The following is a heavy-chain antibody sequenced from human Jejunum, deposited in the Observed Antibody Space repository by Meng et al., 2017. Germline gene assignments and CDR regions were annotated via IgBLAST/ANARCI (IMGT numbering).Heavy chain of an antibody. V-gene: IGHV5-51*01. J-gene: IGHJ4*02. Sequence: GGSLRLSCKASGYSYFNYWIGWVRQMHGKGLEWMGFVHLSDFEIRYRPTFQGQVTISADRSISPAYLQWTSLKASDTAIYFCASALHGTASWPDWGQGTLVTVSS. CDR1: GYSYFNYW. CDR3: ASALHGTASWPD. CDR2: VHLSDFEI. D-gene: IGHD1-26*01.